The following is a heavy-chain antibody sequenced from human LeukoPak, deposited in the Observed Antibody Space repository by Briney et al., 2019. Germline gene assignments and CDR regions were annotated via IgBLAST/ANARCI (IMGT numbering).Heavy chain of an antibody. CDR3: AKAAGYSSGWSDYYFDY. D-gene: IGHD6-19*01. J-gene: IGHJ4*02. CDR2: IRYDGSNK. V-gene: IGHV3-30*02. Sequence: GGSLRLSCAASGFTFSSYGMHWVRQAPGKGLEWVAFIRYDGSNKYYADSVKGRFTISRDNSKNTLYLQMNSLGAEDTAVYYCAKAAGYSSGWSDYYFDYWGQGTLVTVSS. CDR1: GFTFSSYG.